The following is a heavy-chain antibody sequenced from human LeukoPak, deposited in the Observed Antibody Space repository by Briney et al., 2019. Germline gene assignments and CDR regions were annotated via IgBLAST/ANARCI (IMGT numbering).Heavy chain of an antibody. D-gene: IGHD3-10*01. V-gene: IGHV1-2*02. CDR2: INPNSGGT. CDR3: ARGHGSYYYYMDV. CDR1: GYTFTDFY. J-gene: IGHJ6*03. Sequence: ASVKVSCKASGYTFTDFYMLWVRQAPGLGLEWMGWINPNSGGTDYAQKFQGRVTMTRDTSTSTAYMELSRLRSDDTAVYHCARGHGSYYYYMDVWGKGTTVTVSS.